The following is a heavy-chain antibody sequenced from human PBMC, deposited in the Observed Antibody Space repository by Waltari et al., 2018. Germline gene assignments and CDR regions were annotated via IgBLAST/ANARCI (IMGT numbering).Heavy chain of an antibody. V-gene: IGHV3-74*01. CDR3: VRGSSGWYGTDF. CDR2: INSDATIK. CDR1: GFTFSYNW. Sequence: EVKLVESGGGLVQPGGSLILSCAVPGFTFSYNWMHWVSQAPGKGLVWVSRINSDATIKDYADSVKGRFTISRDNAENTLYLQMNSLRIEDTAIYYCVRGSSGWYGTDFWGQGTLVTVSS. D-gene: IGHD6-19*01. J-gene: IGHJ4*02.